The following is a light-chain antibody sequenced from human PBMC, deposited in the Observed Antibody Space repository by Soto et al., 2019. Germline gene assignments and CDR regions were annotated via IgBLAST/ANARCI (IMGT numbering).Light chain of an antibody. CDR2: RAS. CDR3: QQYDAWPLT. Sequence: EIVMTQSPATLSVYTGERATLSCRASQNIYSNVAWYQQRPGQAPRLLIYRASTRATGIPARFSGSWSGTEFTLTINSLQSEDFAVYYCQQYDAWPLTFGGGTKVDI. CDR1: QNIYSN. V-gene: IGKV3-15*01. J-gene: IGKJ4*01.